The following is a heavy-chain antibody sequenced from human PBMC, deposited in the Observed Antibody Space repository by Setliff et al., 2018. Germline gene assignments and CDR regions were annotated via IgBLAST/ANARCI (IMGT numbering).Heavy chain of an antibody. CDR3: ATSTIITYYFDS. V-gene: IGHV3-30*07. CDR1: GFTFSSYA. J-gene: IGHJ4*02. Sequence: PGGSLSLSCAASGFTFSSYAMHWVRQAPGRGLEWVAVISYDGSNKYYADSVKGRFTISRDNSKNTLYLQMNSLRPEDTAIYYCATSTIITYYFDSWGQGTLVTVSS. CDR2: ISYDGSNK. D-gene: IGHD3-22*01.